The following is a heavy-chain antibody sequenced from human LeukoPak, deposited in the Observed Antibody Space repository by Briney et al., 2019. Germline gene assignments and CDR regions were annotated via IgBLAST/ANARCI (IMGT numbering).Heavy chain of an antibody. CDR3: ARDRKGGRYYDSSGYYLHYYYMDV. D-gene: IGHD3-22*01. V-gene: IGHV4-4*07. Sequence: PSETLSLTCTVSGGSISSYYWSWIRQPAGKGLEWIGRIYTSGSTNYNPSLKSRVTMSVDTSKNQFSLKLSSVTAADTAVYYCARDRKGGRYYDSSGYYLHYYYMDVWGKGTTVTVSS. J-gene: IGHJ6*03. CDR1: GGSISSYY. CDR2: IYTSGST.